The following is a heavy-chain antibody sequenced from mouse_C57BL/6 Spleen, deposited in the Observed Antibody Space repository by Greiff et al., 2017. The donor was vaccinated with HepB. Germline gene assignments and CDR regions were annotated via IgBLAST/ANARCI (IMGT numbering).Heavy chain of an antibody. V-gene: IGHV1-64*01. J-gene: IGHJ4*01. CDR2: IHPNSGST. CDR3: ARWGAITTEAMDY. CDR1: GYTFTSYW. Sequence: QVQLQQPGAELVKPGASVKLSCKASGYTFTSYWMHWVKQRPGQGLEWIGMIHPNSGSTNYNEKFKSKATLTVDKSSSTAYMQLSSLTSEDSAVYYCARWGAITTEAMDYWGQGTSVTVSS. D-gene: IGHD1-1*01.